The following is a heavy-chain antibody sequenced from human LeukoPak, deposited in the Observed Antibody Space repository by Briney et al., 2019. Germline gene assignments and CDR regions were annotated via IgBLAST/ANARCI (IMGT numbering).Heavy chain of an antibody. J-gene: IGHJ4*02. CDR3: AKDAYFDTRGYPGY. Sequence: GGSLRLSRAASGFTFSNYGIHWVRQAPGKGLEWVALISYDAYIKYYADSVKGRFTVSRDNSKNAVYLQVNSLRTEDTAVYYCAKDAYFDTRGYPGYWGQGTLVTVSS. CDR1: GFTFSNYG. D-gene: IGHD3-22*01. CDR2: ISYDAYIK. V-gene: IGHV3-30*18.